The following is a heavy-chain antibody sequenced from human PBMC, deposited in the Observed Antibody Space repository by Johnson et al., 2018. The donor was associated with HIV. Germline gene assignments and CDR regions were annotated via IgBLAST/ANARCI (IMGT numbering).Heavy chain of an antibody. CDR1: GFTFSSYG. Sequence: QVQLVESGGGVVQPGGSLRLSCAASGFTFSSYGLHWVRQAPGKGLEWVAFIRYDGSNKYSADSVKGRFTISRDNSKNTLYLQMNSLRAEDTAVYYCARDFIGIAGRRAFDIWGQGTMVTVSS. CDR3: ARDFIGIAGRRAFDI. D-gene: IGHD6-13*01. V-gene: IGHV3-30*02. J-gene: IGHJ3*02. CDR2: IRYDGSNK.